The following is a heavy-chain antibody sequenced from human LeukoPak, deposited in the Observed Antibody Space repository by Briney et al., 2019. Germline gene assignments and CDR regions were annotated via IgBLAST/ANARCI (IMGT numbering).Heavy chain of an antibody. CDR1: GFTVSSNE. J-gene: IGHJ4*02. D-gene: IGHD6-19*01. V-gene: IGHV3-48*03. CDR2: ISSSGSTI. CDR3: ERSSGLYG. Sequence: GGSLRLSWAVSGFTVSSNEMGCVRQAPGKGLEWISYISSSGSTIYYADSVKGRFTISRDNAKNSLYLQMNSLRAEDTAVYYCERSSGLYGWGQGTLVTVSS.